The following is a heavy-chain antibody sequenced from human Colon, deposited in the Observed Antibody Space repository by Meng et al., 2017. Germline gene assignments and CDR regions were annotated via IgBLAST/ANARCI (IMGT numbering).Heavy chain of an antibody. CDR1: GDSVSSNSAA. J-gene: IGHJ4*02. V-gene: IGHV6-1*01. CDR2: TYYRSKYYN. Sequence: QGQLQQPGPGLVQPSETLSLTCAISGDSVSSNSAAWNWIRQSPSRGLEWLGRTYYRSKYYNDYALSVKSRITINPDTSKNQFSLQLNSVTPEDTAIYYCARDWGDVRGGFDFWGQGTLVTVSS. CDR3: ARDWGDVRGGFDF. D-gene: IGHD3-10*02.